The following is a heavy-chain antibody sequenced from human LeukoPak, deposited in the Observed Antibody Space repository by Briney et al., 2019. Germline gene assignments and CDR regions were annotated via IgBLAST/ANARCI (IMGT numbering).Heavy chain of an antibody. Sequence: SETLTLTCTVSDGSISRYYWSWIRQPPGKGLEWIGYIYNSGSTNYNPSLRSRVSISSDTSKNQISLNLASVTAADTGVYYCARTRMTGRVDYWGQGILVTVSS. CDR2: IYNSGST. CDR1: DGSISRYY. CDR3: ARTRMTGRVDY. D-gene: IGHD1-1*01. J-gene: IGHJ4*02. V-gene: IGHV4-59*01.